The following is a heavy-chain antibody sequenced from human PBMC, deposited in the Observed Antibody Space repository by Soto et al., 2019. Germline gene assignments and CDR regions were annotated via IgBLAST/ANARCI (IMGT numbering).Heavy chain of an antibody. D-gene: IGHD3-16*01. CDR3: AMVDVYVTPSPQDV. V-gene: IGHV1-18*01. J-gene: IGHJ6*02. CDR1: GYIFTSYG. CDR2: INTYNGKT. Sequence: QVQLVQSGAEVRNPGASVKVSCKTSGYIFTSYGIAWARQAPGQGLEWMGWINTYNGKTNYAQNLQGRVTLSTDTXATTANMGLRSLRSTATAIYYCAMVDVYVTPSPQDVWGQGTTVTVSS.